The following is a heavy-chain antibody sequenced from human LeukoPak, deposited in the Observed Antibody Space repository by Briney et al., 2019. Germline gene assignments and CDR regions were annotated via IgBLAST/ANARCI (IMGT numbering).Heavy chain of an antibody. V-gene: IGHV1-69*04. CDR2: IIPILGIA. CDR1: GGTFSSYA. D-gene: IGHD6-19*01. Sequence: SVKVSCKASGGTFSSYAISWVRQAPGQGLEWMGRIIPILGIANYAQKFQGRVTITADKSTSTAYMELSSLRSEDTAVYYCARYSSGWPFDYWGQGTLVTVSS. CDR3: ARYSSGWPFDY. J-gene: IGHJ4*02.